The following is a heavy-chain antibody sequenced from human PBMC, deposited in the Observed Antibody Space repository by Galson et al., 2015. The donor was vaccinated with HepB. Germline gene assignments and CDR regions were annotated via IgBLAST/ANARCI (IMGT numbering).Heavy chain of an antibody. CDR1: DGSISSRTHY. D-gene: IGHD6-13*01. J-gene: IGHJ4*02. CDR3: ARNGGSSWSNYDY. V-gene: IGHV4-39*01. CDR2: IYYTGST. Sequence: EPLSLTCPVSDGSISSRTHYWGRIRQPPGKGLEWFWSIYYTGSTYYHPSLRGRVTISVDTSKNQFSLRLNSVTAADTAVYFCARNGGSSWSNYDYWGQGTLVTVSS.